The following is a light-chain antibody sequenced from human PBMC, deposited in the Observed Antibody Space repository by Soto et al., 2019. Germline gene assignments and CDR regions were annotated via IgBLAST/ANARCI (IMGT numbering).Light chain of an antibody. CDR3: QQYNNWPLT. CDR2: GAS. V-gene: IGKV3-15*01. Sequence: EIVLTQSPGTLSLSPGERATLSCRASQSVSSSYLAWYQQKPGQAPRLLIYGASTRATGIPARFSGSGSGTEFTLTISSLQSEDFAVYSCQQYNNWPLTFGGGNKVDIK. CDR1: QSVSSSY. J-gene: IGKJ4*01.